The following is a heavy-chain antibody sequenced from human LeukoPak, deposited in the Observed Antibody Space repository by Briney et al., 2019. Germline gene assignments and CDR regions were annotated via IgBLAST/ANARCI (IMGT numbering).Heavy chain of an antibody. CDR2: ISAGADLT. D-gene: IGHD1-14*01. CDR3: AKSLLTTATGSGRAFDI. J-gene: IGHJ3*02. V-gene: IGHV3-23*01. CDR1: GFSFSTYW. Sequence: PGGSLRLSCAASGFSFSTYWMHWVRQSPGKGLEWVSSISAGADLTFYADSVRGRFSISRENSKNTLYLQMNSLRAEDTAVYYCAKSLLTTATGSGRAFDIWGQGTMVTVSS.